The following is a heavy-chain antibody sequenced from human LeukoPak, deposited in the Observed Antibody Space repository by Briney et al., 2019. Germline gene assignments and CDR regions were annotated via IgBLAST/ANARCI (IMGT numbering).Heavy chain of an antibody. Sequence: PSETLSLTCTVSGGSISSYYWSWIRQPPGKGLEWIGYIYYSGSTNYNPSLKSRVTISVDTSKNQFSLKLSSVTAADTAVYYCARLGYGSGSYPRNFHMDVWGKGTTVTISS. CDR2: IYYSGST. CDR1: GGSISSYY. CDR3: ARLGYGSGSYPRNFHMDV. D-gene: IGHD3-10*01. V-gene: IGHV4-59*12. J-gene: IGHJ6*03.